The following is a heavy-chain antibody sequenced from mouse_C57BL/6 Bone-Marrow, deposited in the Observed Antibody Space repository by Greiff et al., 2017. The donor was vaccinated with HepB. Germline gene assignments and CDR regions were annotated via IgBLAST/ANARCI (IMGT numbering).Heavy chain of an antibody. CDR3: ARMTTVGYFDV. CDR1: GFTFSDYG. CDR2: ISNLAYSI. V-gene: IGHV5-15*04. J-gene: IGHJ1*03. D-gene: IGHD1-1*01. Sequence: EVKLVESGGGLAQPGGSLKLSCAASGFTFSDYGMAWVRQAPRKGPEWVAFISNLAYSIYYPDTVTGRFTISRENAKNTLYLEISSLRSEDTAMYYCARMTTVGYFDVWGTGTTVTVSS.